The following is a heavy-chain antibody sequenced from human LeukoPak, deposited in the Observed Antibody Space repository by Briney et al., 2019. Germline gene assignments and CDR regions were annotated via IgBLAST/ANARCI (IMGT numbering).Heavy chain of an antibody. D-gene: IGHD3-10*01. CDR3: ARGPSYADTEYFQH. CDR1: GYTFTSYG. CDR2: ISAYNGNT. Sequence: HGASVKVSCKASGYTFTSYGISWVRQAPGQGLEWMGWISAYNGNTNYAQKLQGRVTMTTDTSTSTAYMELRSLRSDDTAVYYCARGPSYADTEYFQHWGQGTLVTVSS. J-gene: IGHJ1*01. V-gene: IGHV1-18*01.